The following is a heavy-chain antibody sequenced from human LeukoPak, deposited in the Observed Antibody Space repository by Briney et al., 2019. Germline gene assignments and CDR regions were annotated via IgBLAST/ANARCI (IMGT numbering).Heavy chain of an antibody. J-gene: IGHJ4*02. CDR2: IYSGGST. CDR3: ARFSGGSRSFDY. Sequence: GGSLRLSCAASGFTVSSNYMSWVRQAPGKGLEWVSVIYSGGSTYYADSVKGRFTISRDNSKNTLYLQMNSLRAEDTAVYYCARFSGGSRSFDYWGQGTLVTVSS. CDR1: GFTVSSNY. V-gene: IGHV3-53*01. D-gene: IGHD2-15*01.